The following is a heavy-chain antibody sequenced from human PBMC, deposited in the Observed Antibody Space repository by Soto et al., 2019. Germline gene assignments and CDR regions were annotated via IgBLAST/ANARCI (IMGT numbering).Heavy chain of an antibody. CDR1: GFTFSTYA. D-gene: IGHD2-8*01. CDR3: ARDRCTNGVCYAPSDY. Sequence: PGGSLRLSCATSGFTFSTYAMHWVRQAPGKRLEYVSAISSNGRSTYYANSVRGRFTISRDNSKNTLYLQMDSLRAEDMAVYYCARDRCTNGVCYAPSDYWGQGTLVTVSS. J-gene: IGHJ4*02. CDR2: ISSNGRST. V-gene: IGHV3-64*01.